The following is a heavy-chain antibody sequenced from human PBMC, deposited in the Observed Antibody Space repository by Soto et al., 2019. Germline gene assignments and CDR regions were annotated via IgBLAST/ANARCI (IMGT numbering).Heavy chain of an antibody. V-gene: IGHV1-69*01. Sequence: QVQLVQSGAEVKKPGSSVKVSCKASGGTFSSYAISWLRQAPGQGLEWMGGIIPIFGTANYAQKCQGRVTITADESPSTAYMELSSLRSEDTPVYYCASWTGDRGRFDPWGHGTLVTGSS. D-gene: IGHD7-27*01. CDR2: IIPIFGTA. CDR3: ASWTGDRGRFDP. J-gene: IGHJ5*02. CDR1: GGTFSSYA.